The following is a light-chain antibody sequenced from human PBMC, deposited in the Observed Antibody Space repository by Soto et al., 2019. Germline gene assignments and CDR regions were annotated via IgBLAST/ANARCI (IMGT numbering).Light chain of an antibody. V-gene: IGKV3-11*01. CDR2: DAS. CDR3: QQRSDWPLT. Sequence: EIVLTQSPATLSLSPGEIVTLSCRASQSVSSYFAWYQQKPGLAPRLLIYDASTRAAGIPARFSGSGSGTDFTLTISSLEPDDFAVYYCQQRSDWPLTFGGGTKVDIK. J-gene: IGKJ4*01. CDR1: QSVSSY.